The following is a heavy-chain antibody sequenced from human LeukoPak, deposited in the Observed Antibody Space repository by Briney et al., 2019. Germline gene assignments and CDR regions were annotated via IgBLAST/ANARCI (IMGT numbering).Heavy chain of an antibody. J-gene: IGHJ4*02. Sequence: PSETLSLTCTVSGGSISSYYWSWIRQPPGKGLEWIGYIYYSGSTNYNPSLKSRVTISVDTSKYQFSLKLSSVTAADTAVYYCARDMDSGGLPGYFDYWGQGTLVTVSS. CDR2: IYYSGST. V-gene: IGHV4-59*01. CDR3: ARDMDSGGLPGYFDY. D-gene: IGHD2-15*01. CDR1: GGSISSYY.